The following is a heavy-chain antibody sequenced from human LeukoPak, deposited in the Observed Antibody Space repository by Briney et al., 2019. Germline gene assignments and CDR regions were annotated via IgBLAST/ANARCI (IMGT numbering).Heavy chain of an antibody. CDR3: ARDPYSGNYGNYYYYMDV. J-gene: IGHJ6*03. CDR1: GFTFNNYN. D-gene: IGHD1-26*01. CDR2: ITSSGTYI. Sequence: PGGSPRLSCATSGFTFNNYNMNWVRQAPGRALEWVSSITSSGTYIFYADSVKGRFTISRDNAKNSLYLQMNSLGPEDTAVYYCARDPYSGNYGNYYYYMDVWGKGTTVTISS. V-gene: IGHV3-21*01.